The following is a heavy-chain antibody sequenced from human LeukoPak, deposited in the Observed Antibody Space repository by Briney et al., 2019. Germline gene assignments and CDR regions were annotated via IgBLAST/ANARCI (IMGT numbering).Heavy chain of an antibody. CDR1: GDSVSIINGA. Sequence: LPTLSLTFAISGDSVSIINGAWNWLRQSPSRGLEWLGSTYYRSKWYNDYVESMKGRITISPDTSKNQFSLHLNSVTPEDTAVYYCARDLGNTGWYTFDYWGQGTLVTVSS. V-gene: IGHV6-1*01. CDR2: TYYRSKWYN. CDR3: ARDLGNTGWYTFDY. D-gene: IGHD6-19*01. J-gene: IGHJ4*02.